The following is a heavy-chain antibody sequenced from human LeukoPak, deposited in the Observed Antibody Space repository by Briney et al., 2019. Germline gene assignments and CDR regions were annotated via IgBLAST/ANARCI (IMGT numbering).Heavy chain of an antibody. Sequence: GGSLRLSCAASGFIFSTDAMSWVRQAPGKGLEWVSGISASGGSTFYADSVKGRFTVSRDNSKNTLYLQMNSLRAEDTAVYYCAKDRITNFDYWGQGTLVTVSS. V-gene: IGHV3-23*01. CDR2: ISASGGST. CDR1: GFIFSTDA. J-gene: IGHJ4*02. CDR3: AKDRITNFDY.